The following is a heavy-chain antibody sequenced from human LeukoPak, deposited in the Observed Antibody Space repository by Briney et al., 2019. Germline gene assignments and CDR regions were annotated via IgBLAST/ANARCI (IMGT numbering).Heavy chain of an antibody. J-gene: IGHJ5*02. D-gene: IGHD2-15*01. Sequence: PSETLSLTCTVSGGSISSYYWSWIRQPPGKGLEWIGYIYYSGSTNYNPSLKSRVTISVDTSKNQFSLKLSSVTAADTAVYYCARVAGVVVAAHTPIFGYWFDPWGQGTLVTVSS. CDR3: ARVAGVVVAAHTPIFGYWFDP. V-gene: IGHV4-59*01. CDR1: GGSISSYY. CDR2: IYYSGST.